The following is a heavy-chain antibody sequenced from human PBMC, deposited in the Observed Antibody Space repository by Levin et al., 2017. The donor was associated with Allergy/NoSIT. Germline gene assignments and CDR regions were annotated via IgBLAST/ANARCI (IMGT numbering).Heavy chain of an antibody. J-gene: IGHJ4*02. CDR1: GGSISSSSYY. V-gene: IGHV4-39*07. CDR3: AREPRYSSSWYVDY. Sequence: SQTLSLPCTVSGGSISSSSYYWGWIRQPPGKGLEWIGSIYYSGSTYYNPSLKSRVTISVDTSKNQFSLKLSSVTAADTAVYYCAREPRYSSSWYVDYWGQGTLVTVSS. CDR2: IYYSGST. D-gene: IGHD6-13*01.